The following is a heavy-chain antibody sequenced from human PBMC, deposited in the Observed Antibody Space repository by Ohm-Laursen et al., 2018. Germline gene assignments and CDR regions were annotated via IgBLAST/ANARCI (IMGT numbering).Heavy chain of an antibody. Sequence: SLRLSCAASGFTFSDHYMDWVRQAPGKGLEWVGRTRNKANSYTTEYAASVKGRFTISRDDSKNTLYLQMNSLKTEDTAVYYCTTGVNGYNWGQGTLVTVSS. CDR2: TRNKANSYTT. V-gene: IGHV3-72*01. J-gene: IGHJ4*02. CDR1: GFTFSDHY. D-gene: IGHD5-18*01. CDR3: TTGVNGYN.